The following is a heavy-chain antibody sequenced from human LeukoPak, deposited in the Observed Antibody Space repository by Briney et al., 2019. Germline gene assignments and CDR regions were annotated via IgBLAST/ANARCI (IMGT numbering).Heavy chain of an antibody. D-gene: IGHD2-8*01. J-gene: IGHJ6*02. V-gene: IGHV3-33*06. Sequence: GGSLRLSCATSGFTFSSYGMHWVRQAPGKGLEWVAVIWYDGSNIHYADSVQGRFTISRDSSKNMLYLQMNSLRVEDTGVYYCANNGVSPNYYYGMNVWGQGTTVTVSS. CDR1: GFTFSSYG. CDR3: ANNGVSPNYYYGMNV. CDR2: IWYDGSNI.